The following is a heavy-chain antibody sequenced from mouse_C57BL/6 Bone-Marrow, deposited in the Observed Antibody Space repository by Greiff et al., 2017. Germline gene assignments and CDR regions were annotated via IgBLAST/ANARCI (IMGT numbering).Heavy chain of an antibody. CDR1: GYTFTSYW. V-gene: IGHV1-53*01. CDR2: INPSNGGT. J-gene: IGHJ1*03. CDR3: ASPHDYDDGDWYFDV. D-gene: IGHD2-4*01. Sequence: QVQLKQPGTELVKPGASVKLSCKASGYTFTSYWMHWVKQRPGQGLEWIGNINPSNGGTNYNEKFKSKATLTVDKSSSTAYMQLSSLTSEDSAVYYCASPHDYDDGDWYFDVWGTGTTVTVSS.